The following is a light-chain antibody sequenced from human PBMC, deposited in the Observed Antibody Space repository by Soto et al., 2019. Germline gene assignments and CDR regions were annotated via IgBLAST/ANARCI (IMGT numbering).Light chain of an antibody. Sequence: IVMTQSPATLSVSPLERATLSFMASQSVSSSYLAWYQQKAGQAPRLLIYGASNRATGIPDRFSGSGSGTDFILTISRLEPEDFAVYYCQHYGSSWTFGQGTKVDIK. CDR2: GAS. V-gene: IGKV3-20*01. CDR1: QSVSSSY. J-gene: IGKJ1*01. CDR3: QHYGSSWT.